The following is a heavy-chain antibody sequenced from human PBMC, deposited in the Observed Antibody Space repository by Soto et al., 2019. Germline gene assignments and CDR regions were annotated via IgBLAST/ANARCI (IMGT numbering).Heavy chain of an antibody. CDR3: ARVMAAMQNWLDP. Sequence: QVQLQESGPGLVKPSQTLSLTCSVSGGSISSIDYFWSWIRQPPGKGLEWIGFIYHTGTTYYNPSLRSRVTLSIDTSKSQFYMKLNSVTAADTAVYYCARVMAAMQNWLDPWGQGTLVTVSP. J-gene: IGHJ5*02. V-gene: IGHV4-30-4*01. CDR2: IYHTGTT. CDR1: GGSISSIDYF. D-gene: IGHD2-2*01.